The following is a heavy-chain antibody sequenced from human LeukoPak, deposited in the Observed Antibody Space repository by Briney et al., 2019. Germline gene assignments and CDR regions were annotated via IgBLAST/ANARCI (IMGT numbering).Heavy chain of an antibody. V-gene: IGHV3-66*01. D-gene: IGHD1-1*01. J-gene: IGHJ6*02. CDR1: GFTLRSKY. CDR3: ARAGWNADYGMDV. CDR2: IYSGGET. Sequence: GRTLSLSCAASGFTLRSKYMSWVRQAPGKGLEWGSYIYSGGETYYAVTVKVRFTISRDNSRNTLSLQMHSLGAEDTAVYYCARAGWNADYGMDVWGQGTTVTVSS.